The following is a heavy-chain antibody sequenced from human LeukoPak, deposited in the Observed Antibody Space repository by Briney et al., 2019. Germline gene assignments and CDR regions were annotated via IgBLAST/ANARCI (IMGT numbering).Heavy chain of an antibody. CDR3: ARGPGSGFGDYYYYMDV. V-gene: IGHV1-46*01. Sequence: ASVKVSCKASGYTFTSYYMHWVRQAPGQGLEWKGIINPSGGSTSYAQKFQGRVTMTRDMTTSKVYMEMSSLRAEDTAVYYCARGPGSGFGDYYYYMDVWGKGTTVTISS. CDR1: GYTFTSYY. J-gene: IGHJ6*03. D-gene: IGHD3-10*01. CDR2: INPSGGST.